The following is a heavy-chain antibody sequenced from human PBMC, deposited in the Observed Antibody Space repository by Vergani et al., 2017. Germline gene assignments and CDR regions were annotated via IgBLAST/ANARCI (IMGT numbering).Heavy chain of an antibody. CDR1: GYIFSNFW. Sequence: EKQLVQSGSETKKPGESLKISCQAFGYIFSNFWIGWVRQRPGRGLEWVGIIYPGDSEVKSNPTFRGQVIFSVDPSVNTAYLQWRSLQASDTATYFCASGGHGSENGGALQLWGQGTNITVS. CDR3: ASGGHGSENGGALQL. D-gene: IGHD3-10*01. J-gene: IGHJ3*01. CDR2: IYPGDSEV. V-gene: IGHV5-51*01.